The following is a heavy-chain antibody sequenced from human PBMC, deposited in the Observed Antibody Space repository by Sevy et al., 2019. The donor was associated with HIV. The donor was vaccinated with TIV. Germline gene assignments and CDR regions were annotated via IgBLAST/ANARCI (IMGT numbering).Heavy chain of an antibody. J-gene: IGHJ4*02. CDR1: GFTFSSYG. D-gene: IGHD6-19*01. Sequence: GGSLRLSCAASGFTFSSYGMHWVRQAPGKGLEWVAVISYDGSNKYYADSVKGRFTISRDNSKNTLYLQMNSLRAEDTAVYYCAKGRIAVAGYFDYWGQGILVTVSS. CDR2: ISYDGSNK. V-gene: IGHV3-30*18. CDR3: AKGRIAVAGYFDY.